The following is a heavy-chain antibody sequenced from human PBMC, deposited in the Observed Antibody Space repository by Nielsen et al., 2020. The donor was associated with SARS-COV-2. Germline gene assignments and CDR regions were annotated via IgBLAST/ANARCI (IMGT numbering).Heavy chain of an antibody. CDR3: AKDGSGRPFDY. J-gene: IGHJ4*02. CDR1: GFTFSSYA. D-gene: IGHD6-19*01. V-gene: IGHV3-23*03. Sequence: GGSLRLSCAASGFTFSSYALGWVRQAPGKGLEWVSIIYSGGRATYYAGSVKGRFTISRDNSKNTVYLQMNSLRVEDTAIYYCAKDGSGRPFDYWGQGTLVTVSS. CDR2: IYSGGRAT.